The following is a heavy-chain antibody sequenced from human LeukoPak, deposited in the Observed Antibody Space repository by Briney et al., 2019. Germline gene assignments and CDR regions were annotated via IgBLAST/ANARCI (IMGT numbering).Heavy chain of an antibody. CDR3: VPKGTEGY. V-gene: IGHV3-64D*06. CDR2: ISPDGSNT. CDR1: GFTFSSYA. J-gene: IGHJ4*02. Sequence: GGSLRLSCSAYGFTFSSYAMHWVRQAPGKGLEYVSAISPDGSNTYYADSVKGRFSISRDNSKNTLYLQMSSLRPEDTAVYYCVPKGTEGYWGQGTLVTVSS.